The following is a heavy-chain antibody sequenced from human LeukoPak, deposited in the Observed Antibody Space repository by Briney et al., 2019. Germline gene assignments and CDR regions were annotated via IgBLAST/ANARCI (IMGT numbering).Heavy chain of an antibody. Sequence: GGSLRLSCAVSGIIFSSYSMNWVRQAPGKGLEWVSYISSSGSTIYYADSVKGRFTISRDNAKNSLYLQMNSLRAEDTAVYYCANALGIVGATTRSPPFDYWGQGTLVTVSS. CDR2: ISSSGSTI. J-gene: IGHJ4*02. V-gene: IGHV3-48*01. D-gene: IGHD1-26*01. CDR3: ANALGIVGATTRSPPFDY. CDR1: GIIFSSYS.